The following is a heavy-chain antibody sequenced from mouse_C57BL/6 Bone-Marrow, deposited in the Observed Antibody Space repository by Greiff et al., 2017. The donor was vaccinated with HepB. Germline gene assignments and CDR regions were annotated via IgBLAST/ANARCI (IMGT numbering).Heavy chain of an antibody. V-gene: IGHV1-26*01. CDR2: INPNNGGT. CDR3: ARKTSTMVTKAMDY. J-gene: IGHJ4*01. CDR1: GYTFTDYY. Sequence: VQLQQSGPELVKPGASVKISCKASGYTFTDYYMNWVKQSHGKSLEWIGDINPNNGGTSYNQKFKGKATLTVDKSSSTAYMELRSLTSEDSAVYYCARKTSTMVTKAMDYWGQGTSVTVSS. D-gene: IGHD2-2*01.